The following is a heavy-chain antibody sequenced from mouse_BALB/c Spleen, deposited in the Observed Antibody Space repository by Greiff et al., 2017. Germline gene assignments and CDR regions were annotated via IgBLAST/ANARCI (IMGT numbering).Heavy chain of an antibody. CDR2: IYYSGTR. Sequence: EVKLMESGPGLVKPSQTVSLTCTVTGISITTGNYRWGWIRQIPGNKLEWIRYIYYSGTRTYNPSITSRTTITSDTSKNQFFLEMNSSADEDTTTYAWSREAVRFHWYVDVWGAGTSVTVSS. V-gene: IGHV3-5*02. CDR1: GISITTGNYR. D-gene: IGHD2-14*01. J-gene: IGHJ1*01. CDR3: SREAVRFHWYVDV.